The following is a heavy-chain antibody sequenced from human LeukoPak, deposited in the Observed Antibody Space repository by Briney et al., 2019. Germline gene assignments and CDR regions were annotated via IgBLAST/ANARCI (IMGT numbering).Heavy chain of an antibody. D-gene: IGHD4-11*01. CDR1: GYTFTSYA. CDR3: AREGDYRAVDY. J-gene: IGHJ4*02. V-gene: IGHV7-4-1*02. CDR2: INTDTGNP. Sequence: GASVKVSCKASGYTFTSYAMNWVRQAPGQGLEWMGWINTDTGNPTYAQGFTGRFVFSLDTSVSTAYLQVTSLKAEDTAVYYCAREGDYRAVDYWGQGTLVTVSS.